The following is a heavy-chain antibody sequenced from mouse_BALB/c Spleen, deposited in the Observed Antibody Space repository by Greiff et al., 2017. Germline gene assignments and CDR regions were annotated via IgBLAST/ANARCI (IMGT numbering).Heavy chain of an antibody. CDR2: ISSGSSTI. CDR3: ARDYRRAMDY. V-gene: IGHV5-17*02. Sequence: DVMLVESGGGLVQPGGSRKLSCAASGFTFSSFGMHWVRQAPEKGLEWVAYISSGSSTIYYADTVKGRFTISRDNPKNTLFLQMTSLRSEDTAMYYCARDYRRAMDYWGQGTSVTVSS. J-gene: IGHJ4*01. CDR1: GFTFSSFG. D-gene: IGHD2-14*01.